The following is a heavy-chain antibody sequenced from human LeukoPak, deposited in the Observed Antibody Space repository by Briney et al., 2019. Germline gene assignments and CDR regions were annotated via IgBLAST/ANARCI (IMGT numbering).Heavy chain of an antibody. J-gene: IGHJ4*02. CDR3: AKGRHSPQWLVPNYFDY. D-gene: IGHD6-19*01. Sequence: PGRSLRLSCAASGFTFSSYGMHWVRQAPGKGLEWVAVISYDGSNKYYADSVKGRFTISRDNSKNTLYLQMNSLRAEDTAVYYCAKGRHSPQWLVPNYFDYWGQGTLVTVSS. V-gene: IGHV3-30*18. CDR2: ISYDGSNK. CDR1: GFTFSSYG.